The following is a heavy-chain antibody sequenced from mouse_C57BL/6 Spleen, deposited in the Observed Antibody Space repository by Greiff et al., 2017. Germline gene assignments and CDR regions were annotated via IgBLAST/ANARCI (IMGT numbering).Heavy chain of an antibody. V-gene: IGHV5-9*01. CDR1: GFTFSSYT. J-gene: IGHJ2*01. CDR2: ISGGGGNT. D-gene: IGHD2-1*01. CDR3: ARHEDYGNYFYYFDY. Sequence: EVKLEESGGGLVKPGGSLKLSCAASGFTFSSYTMSWVRQTPEKRLEWVATISGGGGNTYYPDSVKGRFPISRDNAKNTLYLQMSSLRSEDTALYYCARHEDYGNYFYYFDYGGQGTTLTVSS.